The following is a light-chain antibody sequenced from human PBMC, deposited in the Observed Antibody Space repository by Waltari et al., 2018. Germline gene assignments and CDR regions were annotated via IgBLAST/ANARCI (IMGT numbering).Light chain of an antibody. CDR2: DVR. J-gene: IGLJ1*01. CDR3: GSYTSSSTLV. V-gene: IGLV2-14*03. Sequence: QSALTQPASVSGSPGQSITIFCPGTSSDVGGYEYVSWYQQHPGKAPKLMIYDVRTRPSGVSNRFSGSKSGNTVSLTISGLQAEDEADYYCGSYTSSSTLVFGTGTKVTVL. CDR1: SSDVGGYEY.